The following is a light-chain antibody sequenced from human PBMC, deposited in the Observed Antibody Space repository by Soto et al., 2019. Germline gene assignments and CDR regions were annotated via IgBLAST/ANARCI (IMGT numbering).Light chain of an antibody. V-gene: IGKV3-20*01. CDR1: QSVNNNY. CDR2: QES. J-gene: IGKJ2*01. CDR3: QQYGSSPVT. Sequence: EIVLTQSPGTLSLSPGERATLSCRASQSVNNNYLAWYQQKPGQAPRLLIFQESSRATGIPHRFSGSGSGTDFTLTISRLEPEDFAVYYCQQYGSSPVTFGQGTKLEIK.